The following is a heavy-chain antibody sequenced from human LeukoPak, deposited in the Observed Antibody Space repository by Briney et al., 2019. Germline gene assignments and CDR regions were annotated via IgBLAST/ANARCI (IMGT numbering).Heavy chain of an antibody. CDR3: ARLQTPYYYGMDV. V-gene: IGHV4-59*08. D-gene: IGHD4-11*01. CDR1: GGSISSYY. Sequence: SETLSLTCTVSGGSISSYYWSWIRQPPGKGLEWIGYIYYSGSTNYNPSLKSRVTIPVDTSKNQFSLKLSSVTAADTAVYYCARLQTPYYYGMDVWGQGTTVTVSS. CDR2: IYYSGST. J-gene: IGHJ6*02.